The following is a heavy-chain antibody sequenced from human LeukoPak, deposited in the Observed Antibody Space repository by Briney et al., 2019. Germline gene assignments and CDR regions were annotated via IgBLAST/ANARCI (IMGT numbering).Heavy chain of an antibody. CDR2: IYYSGST. CDR3: ARARGYYGSLFDY. V-gene: IGHV4-39*07. D-gene: IGHD3-10*01. CDR1: GGSISSSSYY. J-gene: IGHJ4*02. Sequence: SETLSLTCTVSGGSISSSSYYWGWIRQPPGKGLEWIGSIYYSGSTYYNPSLKSRVTISVDTSKNQFSLKLSSVTAADTAVYYCARARGYYGSLFDYWGQGTLVTVSS.